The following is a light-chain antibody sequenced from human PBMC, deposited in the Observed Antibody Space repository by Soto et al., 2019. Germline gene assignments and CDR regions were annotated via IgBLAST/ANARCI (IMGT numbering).Light chain of an antibody. Sequence: EIVLTQSPGTLSLSPGERATLSCRASESVSSSNVAWFQQRPGQAPRLLISGASRRATGSAEKFTGSGSGTNFIPAINRLEPEDVAAYYWLHHGGSSHTFGVWTKGEI. V-gene: IGKV3-20*01. CDR2: GAS. CDR3: LHHGGSSHT. J-gene: IGKJ4*01. CDR1: ESVSSSN.